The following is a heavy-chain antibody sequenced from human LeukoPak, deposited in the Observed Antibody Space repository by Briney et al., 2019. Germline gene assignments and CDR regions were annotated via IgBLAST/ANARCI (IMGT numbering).Heavy chain of an antibody. V-gene: IGHV3-48*03. CDR1: GFTFSSYE. CDR3: ARVLMGRYDFRTGDYMDV. Sequence: GGSLRLSCAASGFTFSSYEMNWVRQAPGKGLEWVSYIISSGSTIYYADSVKVRFTISRDNAKNSLYLQMNSLRAEDTAVYYCARVLMGRYDFRTGDYMDVWGKGTTVTVSS. J-gene: IGHJ6*03. D-gene: IGHD3-3*01. CDR2: IISSGSTI.